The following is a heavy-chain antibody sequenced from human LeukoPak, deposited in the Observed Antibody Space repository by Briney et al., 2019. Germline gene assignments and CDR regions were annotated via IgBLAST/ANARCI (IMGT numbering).Heavy chain of an antibody. CDR1: GYTLTELS. J-gene: IGHJ5*02. CDR2: FDPEDGET. CDR3: ATRSPDYPQFSSARMNWFDP. D-gene: IGHD4/OR15-4a*01. V-gene: IGHV1-24*01. Sequence: ASVKVSCKVSGYTLTELSMHWVRQAPGKGLEWMGGFDPEDGETIYAQKFQGRVTMTEDTSTDTAYMELSSLRSEDTAVYYCATRSPDYPQFSSARMNWFDPWGQGTLVTVSS.